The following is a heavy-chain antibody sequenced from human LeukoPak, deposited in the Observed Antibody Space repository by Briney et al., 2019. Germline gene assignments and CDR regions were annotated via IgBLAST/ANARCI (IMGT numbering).Heavy chain of an antibody. D-gene: IGHD2-15*01. CDR2: MNPNSGNT. CDR3: ARSTPRDNWFDP. CDR1: GYTFTSYD. J-gene: IGHJ5*02. Sequence: GASVKVSCKTSGYTFTSYDINWVRQATGQGLEWMGWMNPNSGNTGYAQKFQGRVTITRDTSISTAYMELSSLRSEDTAVYYCARSTPRDNWFDPWGQGTLVTVSS. V-gene: IGHV1-8*03.